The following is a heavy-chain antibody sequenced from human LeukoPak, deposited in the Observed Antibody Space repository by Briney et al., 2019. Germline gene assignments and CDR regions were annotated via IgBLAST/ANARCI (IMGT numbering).Heavy chain of an antibody. CDR3: ARDSNYDFWSGPSYYFDY. Sequence: SVKVSCKASGGTFSSYAISWVRQAPGQGLEWMGGIIPIFGTANYAQKFQGRVTITTDESTSTAYMELSSLRSEDTAVYYCARDSNYDFWSGPSYYFDYWGQGTLVTVSS. D-gene: IGHD3-3*01. V-gene: IGHV1-69*05. CDR1: GGTFSSYA. CDR2: IIPIFGTA. J-gene: IGHJ4*02.